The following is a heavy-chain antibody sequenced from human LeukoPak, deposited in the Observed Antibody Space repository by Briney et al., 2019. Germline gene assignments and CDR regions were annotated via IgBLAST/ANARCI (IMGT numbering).Heavy chain of an antibody. D-gene: IGHD3-3*01. CDR2: INHSGST. V-gene: IGHV4-34*01. J-gene: IGHJ4*02. Sequence: SETLSLTCAVYGGSFSGYYWSWIRRPPGKGLEWIGEINHSGSTNYNPSLKSRVTISVDTSKNQFSLKLSSVTAADTAVYYCARLSRYYDFWSGLYYFDYWGQGTLVTVSS. CDR3: ARLSRYYDFWSGLYYFDY. CDR1: GGSFSGYY.